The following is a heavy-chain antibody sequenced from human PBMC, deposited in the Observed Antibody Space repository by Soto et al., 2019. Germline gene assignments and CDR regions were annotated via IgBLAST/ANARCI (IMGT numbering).Heavy chain of an antibody. J-gene: IGHJ4*02. CDR2: INHTGGV. D-gene: IGHD2-2*01. Sequence: SETLSLTCAVNGGSFRGYYWSWIRQPPGKGLEWIGEINHTGGVTYKSALKSRVTILLDKSKNQFSLQLTSVTAADTALYYCARGEISRDSIAFSTSWFYFDSWGQGALVTVSS. V-gene: IGHV4-34*01. CDR1: GGSFRGYY. CDR3: ARGEISRDSIAFSTSWFYFDS.